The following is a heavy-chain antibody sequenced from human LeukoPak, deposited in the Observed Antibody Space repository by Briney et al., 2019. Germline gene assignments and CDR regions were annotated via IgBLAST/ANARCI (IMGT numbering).Heavy chain of an antibody. CDR2: IRYNSAVK. V-gene: IGHV3-9*01. CDR3: TKSHGEWELLEF. D-gene: IGHD4-23*01. J-gene: IGHJ4*01. Sequence: GGPLRLSCAASGFKFDDYAMHWVRQAPGKGLEWVAGIRYNSAVKVYADSVKGRFTISRENANNSLYLQMDSLTSEDTAFYYCTKSHGEWELLEFWGHGTLVTVSS. CDR1: GFKFDDYA.